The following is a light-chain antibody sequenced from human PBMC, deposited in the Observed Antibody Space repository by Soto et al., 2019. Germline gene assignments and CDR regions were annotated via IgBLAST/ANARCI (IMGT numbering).Light chain of an antibody. V-gene: IGKV3-11*01. CDR2: DAS. CDR1: QSVSSY. Sequence: EIVLTQSPATLSLSPGERDTLSCRASQSVSSYLAWYQQKPGQAPRLLIYDASNRATGIPARFSGSGSGTDFTLTISSLEPEDFAVYYCQQRSNWPRTFGQGTKV. CDR3: QQRSNWPRT. J-gene: IGKJ1*01.